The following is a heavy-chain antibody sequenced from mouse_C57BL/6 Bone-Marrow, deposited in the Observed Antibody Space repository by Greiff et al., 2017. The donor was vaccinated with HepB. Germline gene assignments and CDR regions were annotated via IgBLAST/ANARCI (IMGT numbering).Heavy chain of an antibody. CDR3: VRHGGKGYFDY. J-gene: IGHJ2*01. CDR2: IRSKSNNYAT. CDR1: GFSFNTYA. V-gene: IGHV10-1*01. Sequence: EVNVVESGGGLVQPKGSLKLSCAASGFSFNTYAMNWVRQAPGKGLEWVARIRSKSNNYATYYADSVKDRFTISRDDSESMLYLQMNNLKTEDTAMYYCVRHGGKGYFDYWGQGTTLTVSS.